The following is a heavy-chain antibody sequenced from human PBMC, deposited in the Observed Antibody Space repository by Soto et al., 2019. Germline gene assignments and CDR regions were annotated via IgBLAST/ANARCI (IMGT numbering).Heavy chain of an antibody. V-gene: IGHV3-23*01. CDR3: AKEAYGDYEVGYYFDY. CDR2: ISGSGGGT. CDR1: GFTFSNFA. Sequence: GGSLRLSCVASGFTFSNFAMSWVRQAPGKGLEWVSAISGSGGGTYYADSVKGRFTISRDNSKNTLYLQMNSLRAEDTAVYYCAKEAYGDYEVGYYFDYWGQGTLVTVSS. J-gene: IGHJ4*02. D-gene: IGHD4-17*01.